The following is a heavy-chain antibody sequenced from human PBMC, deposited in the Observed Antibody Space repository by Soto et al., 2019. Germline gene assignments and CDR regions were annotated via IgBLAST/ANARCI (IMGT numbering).Heavy chain of an antibody. D-gene: IGHD3-22*01. CDR2: IWYDGSNK. CDR1: GFTFSSYG. V-gene: IGHV3-33*01. Sequence: PGGSLRLSCAASGFTFSSYGMHWVRQAPGKGLEWVAVIWYDGSNKYYADSVKGRFTISRDNSKNTLYLQMNSLRAEDTAVYYCARDIPYYYDSSGLSDAFDIWGQGTMVT. CDR3: ARDIPYYYDSSGLSDAFDI. J-gene: IGHJ3*02.